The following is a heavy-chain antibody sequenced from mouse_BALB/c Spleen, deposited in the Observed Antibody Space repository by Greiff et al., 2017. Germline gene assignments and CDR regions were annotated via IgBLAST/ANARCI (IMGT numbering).Heavy chain of an antibody. CDR1: GFTFSSYA. CDR3: ASLYYDYGDY. V-gene: IGHV5-9-1*01. CDR2: ISSGGSYT. Sequence: EVMLVESGGGLVKPGGSLKLSCAASGFTFSSYAMSWVRQTPEKRLEWVATISSGGSYTYYPDSVKGRFTISRDKAKNTLYLQMSSLRSEDTAMCYCASLYYDYGDYWGQGTTLTVSS. D-gene: IGHD2-4*01. J-gene: IGHJ2*01.